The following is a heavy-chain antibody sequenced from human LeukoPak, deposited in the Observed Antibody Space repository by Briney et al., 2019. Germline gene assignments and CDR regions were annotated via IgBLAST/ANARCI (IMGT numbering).Heavy chain of an antibody. J-gene: IGHJ4*02. CDR2: IHYTGRT. V-gene: IGHV4-59*13. CDR1: RGSISTYY. Sequence: SETLSLTCTISRGSISTYYWSWIRQTPGTTLEWIGYIHYTGRTRYNPSLESRVTMSLDTPKNEFSLRLTSMTVADSAVYYCARGRPDPQNSDYWDYWGQGILVTVSS. D-gene: IGHD3-22*01. CDR3: ARGRPDPQNSDYWDY.